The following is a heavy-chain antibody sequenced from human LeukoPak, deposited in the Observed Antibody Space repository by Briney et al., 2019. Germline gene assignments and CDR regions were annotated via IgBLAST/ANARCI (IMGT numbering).Heavy chain of an antibody. Sequence: SXXVSCKASGYTFTGYYMHWVRQAPGQGLEWMGWINPNSGGTNYAQKFQGRVTMTRDTSISTAYMELSRLRSDDTAVYYCAREESGSYPPADYWGQGTLVTVSS. D-gene: IGHD1-26*01. CDR2: INPNSGGT. CDR3: AREESGSYPPADY. J-gene: IGHJ4*02. CDR1: GYTFTGYY. V-gene: IGHV1-2*02.